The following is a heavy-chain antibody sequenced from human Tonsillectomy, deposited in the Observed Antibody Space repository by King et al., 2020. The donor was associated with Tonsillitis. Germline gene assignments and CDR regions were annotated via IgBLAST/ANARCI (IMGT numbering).Heavy chain of an antibody. Sequence: VQLQESGPGLVKPSETLSLTCTVSGVSISSYYWNWIRQPPGEELEWIGYIYYSGSSNYNPSLKSRVTIPVDTSQNKFSLKLTSVTAADTALYYCARGGRDSGSPGRVDYWGQGTLVTVSS. V-gene: IGHV4-59*01. J-gene: IGHJ4*02. CDR3: ARGGRDSGSPGRVDY. CDR2: IYYSGSS. CDR1: GVSISSYY. D-gene: IGHD1-26*01.